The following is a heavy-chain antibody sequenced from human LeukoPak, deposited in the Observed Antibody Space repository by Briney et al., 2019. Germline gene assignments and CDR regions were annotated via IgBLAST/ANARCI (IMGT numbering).Heavy chain of an antibody. CDR2: ISTTGRTI. V-gene: IGHV3-48*03. CDR1: GFTFRSYE. J-gene: IGHJ4*02. D-gene: IGHD4-17*01. CDR3: ARGDDYGDSLLAY. Sequence: GGSLRLSCAASGFTFRSYEMNWVRQAPGKGLEWISYISTTGRTIYYADSVKGRFTISRDNAKNSLYLQMNSLRAEDTAVYYCARGDDYGDSLLAYWGQGTLVTVSS.